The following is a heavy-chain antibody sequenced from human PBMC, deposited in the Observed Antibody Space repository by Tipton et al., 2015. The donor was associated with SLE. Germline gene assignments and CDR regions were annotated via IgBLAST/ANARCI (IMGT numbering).Heavy chain of an antibody. D-gene: IGHD6-6*01. CDR2: IYHSGST. Sequence: LRLSCAVSGYSISSGYYWGWIRQPPGKGLEWIGSIYHSGSTYYNPSLKSRVTISVDTSKNQFSLKLGSVTAADTAVYYCAATYEVYSSSWGQGTLVTVSS. CDR3: AATYEVYSSS. CDR1: GYSISSGYY. V-gene: IGHV4-38-2*01. J-gene: IGHJ5*02.